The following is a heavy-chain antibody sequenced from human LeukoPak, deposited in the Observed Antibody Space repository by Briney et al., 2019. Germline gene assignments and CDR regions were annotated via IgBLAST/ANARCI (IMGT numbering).Heavy chain of an antibody. CDR3: ARGTVYAILGWFDP. V-gene: IGHV4-39*07. D-gene: IGHD2-8*01. CDR1: GGSISSSSYY. CDR2: IYYSGST. J-gene: IGHJ5*02. Sequence: SETGSLTCTVSGGSISSSSYYRGWIRQPPGKGLEWSRRIYYSGSTYYHPSLKSRVTISVDTSKNQFLLKLSSVPAAATAVYYCARGTVYAILGWFDPWGQGTMVTVSS.